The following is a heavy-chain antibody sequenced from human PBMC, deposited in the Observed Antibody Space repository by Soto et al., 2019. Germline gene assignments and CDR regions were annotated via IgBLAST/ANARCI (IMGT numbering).Heavy chain of an antibody. CDR1: GGTFSSYA. CDR2: IIPIFGTA. V-gene: IGHV1-69*13. CDR3: ARERRYDSSGYYPD. J-gene: IGHJ4*02. D-gene: IGHD3-22*01. Sequence: GASVKVSCKASGGTFSSYAISWVRQAPGQGLEWMGGIIPIFGTANYAQKFQGRVTITADESTSTAYMELSSLRSEDTAVYYCARERRYDSSGYYPDWGQGTLVTVPQ.